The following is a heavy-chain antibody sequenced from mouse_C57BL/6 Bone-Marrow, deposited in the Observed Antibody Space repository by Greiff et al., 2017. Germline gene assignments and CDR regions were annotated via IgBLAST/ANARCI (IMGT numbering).Heavy chain of an antibody. D-gene: IGHD2-1*01. CDR2: IDPNSGGT. CDR1: GYTFTSYW. Sequence: QVQLQQPGAELVKPGASVKLSCKASGYTFTSYWMHWVKPRPGRGLEWIGRIDPNSGGTKYNEKFKSKATLTVDTPSSTSSMQLSSLTSEASAIYKCARSVIWYLLDYGDQGTTLTVSS. J-gene: IGHJ2*01. CDR3: ARSVIWYLLDY. V-gene: IGHV1-72*01.